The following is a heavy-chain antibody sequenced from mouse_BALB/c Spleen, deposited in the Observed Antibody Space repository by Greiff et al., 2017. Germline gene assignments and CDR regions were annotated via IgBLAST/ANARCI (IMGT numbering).Heavy chain of an antibody. Sequence: EVQRVESGGGLVKPGGSLKLSCAASGFTFSSYAMSWVRQSPEKRLEWVAEISSGGSYTYYPDTVTGRFTISRDNAKNTLYLEMSSLRSEDTAMYYCARGYDGYFYFDYWGQGTTLTVSS. J-gene: IGHJ2*01. V-gene: IGHV5-9-4*01. CDR3: ARGYDGYFYFDY. CDR2: ISSGGSYT. CDR1: GFTFSSYA. D-gene: IGHD2-3*01.